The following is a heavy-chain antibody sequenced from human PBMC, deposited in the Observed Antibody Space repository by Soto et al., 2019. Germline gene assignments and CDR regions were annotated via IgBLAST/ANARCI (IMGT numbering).Heavy chain of an antibody. J-gene: IGHJ4*02. Sequence: SETLSLTCTLPAGSSNTYYWSWIRQPPGKGLEWIGFIHYSGSTNYNPSLKSRVTMSVDTSKNQFSLKLTSVNAADTAVYYCTRGGDAYKNGHWGQGTLVSVS. V-gene: IGHV4-59*01. CDR3: TRGGDAYKNGH. CDR1: AGSSNTYY. CDR2: IHYSGST. D-gene: IGHD2-21*01.